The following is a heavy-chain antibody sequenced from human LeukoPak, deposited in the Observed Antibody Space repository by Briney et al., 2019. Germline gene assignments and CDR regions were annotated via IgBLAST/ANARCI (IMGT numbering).Heavy chain of an antibody. V-gene: IGHV1-8*01. Sequence: ASVKVSCKASGYTFTNYDINWVRQATGQGLEWMGWMNPNSGNTGSAQKFQGRVTMTRDTSISTAYMELSSLNSEDTVVYYCARAYGDFDYWGQGTLVTVSS. CDR3: ARAYGDFDY. CDR1: GYTFTNYD. CDR2: MNPNSGNT. D-gene: IGHD4-17*01. J-gene: IGHJ4*02.